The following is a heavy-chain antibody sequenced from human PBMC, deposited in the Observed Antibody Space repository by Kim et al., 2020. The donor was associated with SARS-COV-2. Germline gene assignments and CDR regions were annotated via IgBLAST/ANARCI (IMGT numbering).Heavy chain of an antibody. Sequence: GGSLRLSCAISGFPFSRYGMNWVRQAPGKGLEWVSYIGTDTITIYDGDSVKSRFTVSRDNAKNSLFLQMNSVRDEDTAVYYCTRDWGVSTDAIDMWGQGTMVTVSS. V-gene: IGHV3-48*02. CDR2: IGTDTITI. CDR1: GFPFSRYG. CDR3: TRDWGVSTDAIDM. D-gene: IGHD3-16*01. J-gene: IGHJ3*02.